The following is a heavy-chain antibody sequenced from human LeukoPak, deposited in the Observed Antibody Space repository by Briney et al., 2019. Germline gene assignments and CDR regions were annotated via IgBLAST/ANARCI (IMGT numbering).Heavy chain of an antibody. Sequence: GGSLRLSCAASGFTFSSYSMNRVRQAPGKGLEWVSSISSSSSYIYYADSVKGRFTISRDNAKNSLYLQMNSLRAEDTAVYYCARERYRGDASYDYWGQGTLVTVSS. J-gene: IGHJ4*02. CDR1: GFTFSSYS. D-gene: IGHD3-10*01. CDR2: ISSSSSYI. V-gene: IGHV3-21*01. CDR3: ARERYRGDASYDY.